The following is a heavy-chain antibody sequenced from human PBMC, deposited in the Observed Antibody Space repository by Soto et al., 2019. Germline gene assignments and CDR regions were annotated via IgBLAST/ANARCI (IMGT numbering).Heavy chain of an antibody. V-gene: IGHV1-2*02. CDR3: GRDPRWATDTKKKALDL. Sequence: ASVKVSCKASEYSFTGYYMHWVRQAPGQGLEWVGWINPISGGIHYAQKFQGRVTVTRDTSTGTAYMELSSLRSDDTAMYYCGRDPRWATDTKKKALDLWGQGTMVTVSS. D-gene: IGHD4-4*01. CDR1: EYSFTGYY. CDR2: INPISGGI. J-gene: IGHJ3*01.